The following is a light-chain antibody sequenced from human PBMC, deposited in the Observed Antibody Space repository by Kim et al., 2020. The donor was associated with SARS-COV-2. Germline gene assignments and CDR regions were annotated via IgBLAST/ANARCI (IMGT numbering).Light chain of an antibody. J-gene: IGKJ1*01. V-gene: IGKV4-1*01. CDR2: WAS. CDR3: QQYYAIPWT. Sequence: DIVMTQSPDSLAVSLGERATITCKSSQSVLHSAHNNLAWYQQKPGQPPKLLIYWASTRESGVPDRISGSGSGTDFTLTISSLQAEDVALYYCQQYYAIPWTFGQGTKVDIK. CDR1: QSVLHSAHNN.